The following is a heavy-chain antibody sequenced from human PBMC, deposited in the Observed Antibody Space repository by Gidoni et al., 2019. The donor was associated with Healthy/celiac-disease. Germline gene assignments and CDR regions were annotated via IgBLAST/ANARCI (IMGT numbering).Heavy chain of an antibody. J-gene: IGHJ4*02. CDR1: GGSISSSSYY. CDR2: IYYSGST. Sequence: QLQLQESGPGLVKPSETLSLTCTVSGGSISSSSYYWGWIRQPPGKGLEWIGSIYYSGSTYYNPSLKSRVTISVDTSKNQFSLKLSSVTAADTAVYYCARTPAYCGGDCYSHFDYWGQGTLVTVSS. V-gene: IGHV4-39*07. CDR3: ARTPAYCGGDCYSHFDY. D-gene: IGHD2-21*02.